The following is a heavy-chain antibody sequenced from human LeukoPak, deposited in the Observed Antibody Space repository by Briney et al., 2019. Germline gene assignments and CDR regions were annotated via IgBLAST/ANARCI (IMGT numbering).Heavy chain of an antibody. CDR3: AREMIYYDSSGYYLGAFDI. CDR2: INHSGST. D-gene: IGHD3-22*01. J-gene: IGHJ3*02. Sequence: PSETLSLTCAVYGGSFSGYYWSWIRQPPGKGLEWIGEINHSGSTNYNPSLKSRVTISVDTSKNQFSLKLSSVTAADTAAYYCAREMIYYDSSGYYLGAFDIWGQGTMVTVSS. V-gene: IGHV4-34*01. CDR1: GGSFSGYY.